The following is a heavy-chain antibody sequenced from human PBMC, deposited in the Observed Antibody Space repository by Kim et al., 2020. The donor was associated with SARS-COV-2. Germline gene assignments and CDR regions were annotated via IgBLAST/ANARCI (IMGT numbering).Heavy chain of an antibody. V-gene: IGHV3-53*04. Sequence: STYYPDSVKGRFTISRHNSKNTLYRQMNSLRAEDTAVYYCARDAVSYGMDVWGQGTTVTVSS. CDR2: ST. CDR3: ARDAVSYGMDV. J-gene: IGHJ6*02.